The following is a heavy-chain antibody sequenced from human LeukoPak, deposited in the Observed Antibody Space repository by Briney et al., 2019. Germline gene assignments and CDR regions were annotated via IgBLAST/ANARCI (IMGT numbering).Heavy chain of an antibody. V-gene: IGHV4-59*01. Sequence: SETLSLTCTVSGGSISSYYWSWIWQPPGKGLEWIGYIYYSGSTNYNPSLKSRVTISVDTSKNQFSLKLSSVTAADTAVYYCASTVVVAASNWFDPWGQGTLVTVSS. CDR2: IYYSGST. CDR1: GGSISSYY. J-gene: IGHJ5*02. CDR3: ASTVVVAASNWFDP. D-gene: IGHD2-15*01.